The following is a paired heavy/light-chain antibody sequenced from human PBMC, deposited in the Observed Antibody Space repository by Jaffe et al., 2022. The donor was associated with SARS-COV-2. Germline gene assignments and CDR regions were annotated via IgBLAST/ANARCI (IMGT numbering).Heavy chain of an antibody. CDR1: GGSISSYY. V-gene: IGHV4-59*01. CDR2: IYYSGNT. CDR3: ARAVQGRSDLFDY. J-gene: IGHJ4*02. Sequence: QVQLQESGPGLVKPSETLSLTCTVSGGSISSYYWSWIRQPPGKGLEWIGYIYYSGNTEYNPSLKSRVTISVDTSKNQFSLRLNSVTAADTAVYYCARAVQGRSDLFDYWGQGTLVTVSS.
Light chain of an antibody. J-gene: IGKJ2*01. CDR1: QSVLYRSANKNA. V-gene: IGKV4-1*01. CDR3: QQYYDTPYT. CDR2: WAS. Sequence: DIVMTQSPDSLAVSLGERATINCKSSQSVLYRSANKNALAWYQQKPGQSPKVLIYWASTRESGVPDRFSGSGSGTDFTLTISSLQAEDVAVYYCQQYYDTPYTFGQGTRLEIK.